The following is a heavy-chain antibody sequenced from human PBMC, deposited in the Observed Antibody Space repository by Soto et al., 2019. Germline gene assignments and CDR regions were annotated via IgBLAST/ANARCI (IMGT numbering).Heavy chain of an antibody. Sequence: GGSLRLSCAASGFTFSTFWMDWVRQAPGKGLEWVAKIKEDGSEKYYADSVKGRFIISRDNARNSVHLQMNSLRAEDTAVYYCARVRPGNYRDYWGQGTLVNVSS. CDR2: IKEDGSEK. V-gene: IGHV3-7*03. CDR3: ARVRPGNYRDY. J-gene: IGHJ4*02. CDR1: GFTFSTFW. D-gene: IGHD3-10*01.